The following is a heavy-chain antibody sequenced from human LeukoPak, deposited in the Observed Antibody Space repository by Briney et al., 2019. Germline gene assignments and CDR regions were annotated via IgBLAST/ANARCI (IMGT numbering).Heavy chain of an antibody. CDR1: GYTFTGYY. CDR3: ARGGDMTTVIAPDP. V-gene: IGHV1-2*02. D-gene: IGHD4-17*01. J-gene: IGHJ5*02. CDR2: INPNSGGT. Sequence: ASVKVSCKASGYTFTGYYMHWVRQAPGRGLEWMGWINPNSGGTNYAQKFQGRVTMTRDTSISTAYMELSRLRSDDTAVYYCARGGDMTTVIAPDPWGQGTLVTVSS.